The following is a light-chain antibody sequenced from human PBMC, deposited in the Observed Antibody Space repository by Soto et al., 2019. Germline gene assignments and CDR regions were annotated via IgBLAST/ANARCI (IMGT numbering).Light chain of an antibody. Sequence: LTQPPSASGSRGRSVTISCNGTSSDVGGYNYVPWYQQHPGKAPKLMIYEVSKRPSGVPDRFSGSKSGNTASLTVSGLQAEDEADYYCSSYAGSNNYVFGTGTKVTVL. CDR1: SSDVGGYNY. CDR3: SSYAGSNNYV. V-gene: IGLV2-8*01. J-gene: IGLJ1*01. CDR2: EVS.